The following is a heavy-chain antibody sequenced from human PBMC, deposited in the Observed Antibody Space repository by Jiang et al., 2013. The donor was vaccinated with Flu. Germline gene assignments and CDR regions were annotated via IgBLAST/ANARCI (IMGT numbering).Heavy chain of an antibody. J-gene: IGHJ2*01. V-gene: IGHV1-3*01. CDR3: ARTGRGSYWYFDL. CDR1: GYSFSSFA. Sequence: GAEVKKPGASVKLSCKASGYSFSSFALHWVRQAPGQSLEWMGRINSATATTKYSERSQDRVTITRDISATTVYMELTSLTFEDTAVYYCARTGRGSYWYFDLWGRGTPVTVSS. D-gene: IGHD1-14*01. CDR2: INSATATT.